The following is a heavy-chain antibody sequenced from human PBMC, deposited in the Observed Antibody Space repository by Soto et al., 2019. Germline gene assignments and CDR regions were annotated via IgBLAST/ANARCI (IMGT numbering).Heavy chain of an antibody. CDR3: AKGGPRRWDSGSPWGVSDAFDI. V-gene: IGHV3-30*18. CDR2: ISYDGSNK. Sequence: QVQLVESGGGVVQPGRSLRLSCAASGFTFSSYGMHWVRQAPGKGLEWVAVISYDGSNKYYADSVKGRFTISRDNSKNTLYLQMNSLRAEDTAVYYCAKGGPRRWDSGSPWGVSDAFDIWGQGTMVTVSS. CDR1: GFTFSSYG. D-gene: IGHD1-26*01. J-gene: IGHJ3*02.